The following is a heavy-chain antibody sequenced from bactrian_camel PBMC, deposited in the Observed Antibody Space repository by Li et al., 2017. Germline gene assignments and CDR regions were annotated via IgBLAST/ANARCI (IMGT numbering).Heavy chain of an antibody. D-gene: IGHD2*01. CDR3: VRSPEVSGAWFLGN. J-gene: IGHJ6*01. Sequence: HVQLVESGGGLVQSGGSLRLSRAASGFTFSTYDVSWVRQAPGKGLEWVSSINGNSRNTHYADSVKGRFTISGDNAKNTMYLQMNSLKPEDTAVYYCVRSPEVSGAWFLGNWGQGTQVTVS. V-gene: IGHV3-2*01. CDR1: GFTFSTYD. CDR2: INGNSRNT.